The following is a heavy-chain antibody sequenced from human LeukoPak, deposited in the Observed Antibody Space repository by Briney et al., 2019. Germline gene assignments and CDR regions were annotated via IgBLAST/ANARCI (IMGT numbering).Heavy chain of an antibody. CDR3: AKANPGAWYSFFDF. D-gene: IGHD2-21*02. CDR1: GFSFSNFA. CDR2: ISGSGATT. Sequence: GGSLRLSCAASGFSFSNFAMSWVRQAPGKGLEWVAAISGSGATTYYGDSVKGRSTISRDNSNITLYLETHSLRAEDTAVYYCAKANPGAWYSFFDFWGLGTLVTVAS. V-gene: IGHV3-23*01. J-gene: IGHJ4*02.